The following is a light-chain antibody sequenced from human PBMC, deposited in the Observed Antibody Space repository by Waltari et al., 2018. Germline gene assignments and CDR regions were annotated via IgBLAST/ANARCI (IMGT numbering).Light chain of an antibody. J-gene: IGKJ4*01. CDR3: QQYFSFPLT. Sequence: DIQMTQSPSTLSASVGARVTITCRASESINKWLAWYQQKPGTAPKVLIYEASNLESGVPSRFSGSGSGTEFTLTISSLQPGDFAGYYCQQYFSFPLTFGGGTKVEVK. CDR2: EAS. CDR1: ESINKW. V-gene: IGKV1-5*03.